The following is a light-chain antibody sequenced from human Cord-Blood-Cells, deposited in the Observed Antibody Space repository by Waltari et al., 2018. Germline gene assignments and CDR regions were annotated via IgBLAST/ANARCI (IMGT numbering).Light chain of an antibody. J-gene: IGLJ2*01. CDR2: QDS. CDR1: KLGAKY. Sequence: SYELTQPPSVSVSPGQTASITCSGDKLGAKYACWYQQKPGQFPVLVIYQDSKRPSGIPERFSGSNSGNTATLTISGTQAMDEADYYCQAWDSSTYVVFGGGTKLTVL. CDR3: QAWDSSTYVV. V-gene: IGLV3-1*01.